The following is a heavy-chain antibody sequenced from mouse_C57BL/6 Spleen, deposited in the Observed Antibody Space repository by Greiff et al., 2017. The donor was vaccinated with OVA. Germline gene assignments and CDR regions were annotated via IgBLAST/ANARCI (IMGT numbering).Heavy chain of an antibody. Sequence: EVHLVESEGGLVQPGSSMKLSCTASGFTFSDYYMAWVRQVPEKGLEWVANINYDGSSTYYLDSLKSRFIISRDNAKNILYLQMSSLKSEDTATYYCARDGGLRRNYYAMDYWGQGTSVTVSS. D-gene: IGHD2-4*01. V-gene: IGHV5-16*01. CDR3: ARDGGLRRNYYAMDY. CDR2: INYDGSST. CDR1: GFTFSDYY. J-gene: IGHJ4*01.